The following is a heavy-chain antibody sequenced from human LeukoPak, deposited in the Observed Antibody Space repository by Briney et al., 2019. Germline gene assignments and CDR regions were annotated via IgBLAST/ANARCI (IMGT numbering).Heavy chain of an antibody. CDR1: EFIFRNYW. J-gene: IGHJ4*02. V-gene: IGHV3-7*04. D-gene: IGHD5-24*01. CDR2: IKHDGSET. CDR3: ATDRDGYRKNWYRFHY. Sequence: GGSLRLSCAASEFIFRNYWMIWVRQAPGKGLEWVANIKHDGSETNYVDSVKGRFTISRDNAKKSLYLQMNSLRAEDSAVYYCATDRDGYRKNWYRFHYWGQGTRVAVSS.